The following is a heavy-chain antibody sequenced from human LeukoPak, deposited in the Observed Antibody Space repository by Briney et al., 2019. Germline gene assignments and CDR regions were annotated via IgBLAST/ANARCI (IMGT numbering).Heavy chain of an antibody. D-gene: IGHD2-2*01. CDR1: GGSISSYY. CDR3: ARDRPIYCSSTSCYGNVWFDP. V-gene: IGHV4-59*01. CDR2: IFYSGST. Sequence: PSEALSLTCTVSGGSISSYYWSWIRQPPGKGLEWIGYIFYSGSTNYNPSLKRRVTISLDTSKNQFSLKLSSVTAADTAVYYCARDRPIYCSSTSCYGNVWFDPWGQGTLVTVSS. J-gene: IGHJ5*02.